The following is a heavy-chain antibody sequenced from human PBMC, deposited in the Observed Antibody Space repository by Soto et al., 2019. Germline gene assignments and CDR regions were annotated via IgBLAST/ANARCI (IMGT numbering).Heavy chain of an antibody. CDR1: GFRFDVYV. CDR2: LIPIYDKP. CDR3: ARVRDPHLDHYGLDV. J-gene: IGHJ6*02. Sequence: QVQLVQSGAGVKKPGSSVKVSCKTSGFRFDVYVIHWVRQAPGQGREGMGGLIPIYDKPYYAQKFQGRVTITADKSTTTVHLELGSLRSDDTAVYYCARVRDPHLDHYGLDVWGRGTTVTVS. V-gene: IGHV1-69*06.